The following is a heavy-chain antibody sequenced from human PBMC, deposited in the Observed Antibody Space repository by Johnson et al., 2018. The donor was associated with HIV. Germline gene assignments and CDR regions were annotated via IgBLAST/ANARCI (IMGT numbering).Heavy chain of an antibody. J-gene: IGHJ3*02. CDR2: TI. V-gene: IGHV3-11*04. Sequence: TIFYPESLEGRFTISRDNAKKSLYLQMDSLRAEDTAVYYCCYGSGTYDGPAFDIWGQGTVVIVSS. CDR3: CYGSGTYDGPAFDI. D-gene: IGHD3-10*01.